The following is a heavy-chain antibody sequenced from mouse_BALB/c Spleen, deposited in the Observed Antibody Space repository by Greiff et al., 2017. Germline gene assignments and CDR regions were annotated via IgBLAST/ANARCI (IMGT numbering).Heavy chain of an antibody. CDR2: IRNKANGYTT. CDR1: GFTFTDYY. CDR3: ARDMTPFAY. V-gene: IGHV7-3*02. Sequence: EVQVVESGGGLVQPGGSLRLSCATSGFTFTDYYMSWVRQPPGKALEWLGFIRNKANGYTTEYSASVKGRFTISRDNSQSILYLQMNTLRAEDSATYYCARDMTPFAYWGQGTLVTVSA. J-gene: IGHJ3*01.